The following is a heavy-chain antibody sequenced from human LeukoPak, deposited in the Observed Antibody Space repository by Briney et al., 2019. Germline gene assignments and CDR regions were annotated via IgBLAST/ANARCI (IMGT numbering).Heavy chain of an antibody. CDR3: ARQYTSSWYALGYLDY. Sequence: GGSLRLSCAASGFTFSSYWMTWVRQAPGKGLEWVANIKQDGSDKYYVDSVKGRFTISRDNAQNSLYLRMNSLRADDTALCYCARQYTSSWYALGYLDYWGQRTLVTVSS. V-gene: IGHV3-7*01. CDR2: IKQDGSDK. D-gene: IGHD6-13*01. CDR1: GFTFSSYW. J-gene: IGHJ4*02.